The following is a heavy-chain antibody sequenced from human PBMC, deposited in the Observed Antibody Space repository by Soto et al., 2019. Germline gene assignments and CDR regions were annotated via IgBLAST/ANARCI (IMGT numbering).Heavy chain of an antibody. CDR3: AILGGYSYGGY. CDR1: GASISSSY. CDR2: ISTTGNT. V-gene: IGHV4-4*07. Sequence: SETLSLTCTVSGASISSSYWSWIRQSPGKGLEWIGRISTTGNTHYNPSLESRVTMSLDTSKNQFSLKLTSVTAADTAVYYCAILGGYSYGGYWGQGTLVTVSS. D-gene: IGHD5-18*01. J-gene: IGHJ4*02.